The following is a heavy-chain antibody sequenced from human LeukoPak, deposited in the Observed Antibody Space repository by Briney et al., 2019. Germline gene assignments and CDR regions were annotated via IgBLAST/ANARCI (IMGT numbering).Heavy chain of an antibody. CDR3: ARGTIASFDY. D-gene: IGHD1-7*01. CDR2: IYYTGST. Sequence: PSETLSLTCTVSGGSISIYYWSWIRQPPGKGLEWIGYIYYTGSTHYNPSLKSRVTILVDRSKNQFSLRLNSVTAADTAVYSCARGTIASFDYWGQGALVTVSS. J-gene: IGHJ4*02. V-gene: IGHV4-59*01. CDR1: GGSISIYY.